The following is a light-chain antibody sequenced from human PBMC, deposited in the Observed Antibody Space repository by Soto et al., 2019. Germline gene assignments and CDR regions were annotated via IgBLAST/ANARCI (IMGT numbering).Light chain of an antibody. J-gene: IGKJ2*01. V-gene: IGKV3-20*01. Sequence: EIVLTQSPVTLSLSPGERATLSCRASQSVSSNLAWYQQKPGQAPRLLIYGASRRAAGIPDRFSGSGSGTDFTLTISRLEPEDFAVYYCQQYGGSSYTFGQGT. CDR2: GAS. CDR3: QQYGGSSYT. CDR1: QSVSSN.